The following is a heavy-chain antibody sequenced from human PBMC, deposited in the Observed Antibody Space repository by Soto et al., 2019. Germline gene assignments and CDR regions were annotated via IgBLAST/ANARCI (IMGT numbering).Heavy chain of an antibody. CDR2: IIHIFGTA. Sequence: QVQLVQSGAVVKKPGSSVKVSCKASGGTFSSYAISWVRQAPGQGLEWMGGIIHIFGTANYAQKYQGRVTITADESTSTAYMGLSSLRSEDTAVDYCARSALGYSYCYSSQDYWGQGTLVTVSS. CDR3: ARSALGYSYCYSSQDY. D-gene: IGHD5-18*01. CDR1: GGTFSSYA. V-gene: IGHV1-69*12. J-gene: IGHJ4*02.